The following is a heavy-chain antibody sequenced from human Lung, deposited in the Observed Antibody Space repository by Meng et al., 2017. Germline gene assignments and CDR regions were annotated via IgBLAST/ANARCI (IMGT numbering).Heavy chain of an antibody. V-gene: IGHV4-34*01. Sequence: WGAGPLKPSETLSLTCVVSGGSFSDYYWSWIRQPPGKGLEWIGEINHSGSTNYNPSLESRATISVDTSQNNLSLKLSSVTAADSAVYYCARGPTTMAHDFDYWGQGTLVTVSS. CDR2: INHSGST. CDR3: ARGPTTMAHDFDY. J-gene: IGHJ4*02. D-gene: IGHD4-11*01. CDR1: GGSFSDYY.